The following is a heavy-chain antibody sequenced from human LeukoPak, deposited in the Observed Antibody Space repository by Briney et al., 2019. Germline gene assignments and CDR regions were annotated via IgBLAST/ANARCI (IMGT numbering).Heavy chain of an antibody. Sequence: GASVKVSCKASAYTFTTYAMNWVRQAPGQGLEWMGWIDTNTGNPTYAQGFTGRFVFSLDTSVSTAYLQISSLKAEDTAVYYCARGGIGTYYTSFDYWGQGTLVTVSS. J-gene: IGHJ4*02. V-gene: IGHV7-4-1*02. D-gene: IGHD1-26*01. CDR3: ARGGIGTYYTSFDY. CDR2: IDTNTGNP. CDR1: AYTFTTYA.